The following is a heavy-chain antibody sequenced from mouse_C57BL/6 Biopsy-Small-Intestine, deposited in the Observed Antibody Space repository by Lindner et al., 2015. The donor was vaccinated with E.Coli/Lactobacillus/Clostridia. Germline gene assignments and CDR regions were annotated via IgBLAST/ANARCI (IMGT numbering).Heavy chain of an antibody. CDR2: IDPETGGT. J-gene: IGHJ4*01. D-gene: IGHD1-1*01. CDR1: GYTFTDYE. V-gene: IGHV1-15*01. Sequence: VQLQESGAELVRPGASVTLSCKASGYTFTDYEMHWVKQTPVHGLEWIGAIDPETGGTAYNQKFKGKATLTVDKSSSTAYMELRSLTSEDTAVYYCARRNYGRAMDYWGQGTSVTVSS. CDR3: ARRNYGRAMDY.